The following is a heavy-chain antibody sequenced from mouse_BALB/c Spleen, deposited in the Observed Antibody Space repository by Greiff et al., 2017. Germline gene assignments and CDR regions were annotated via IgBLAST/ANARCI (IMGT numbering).Heavy chain of an antibody. Sequence: EVQLVESGGGLVQPGGSRKLSCAASGFTFSSFGMHWVRQAPEKGLEWVAYISSGSSTIYYADTVKGRFTISRDNPKNTLFLQMTSLRSEDTAMYYCARSALGPTWFAYWGQGTLVTVSA. CDR3: ARSALGPTWFAY. V-gene: IGHV5-17*02. J-gene: IGHJ3*01. CDR2: ISSGSSTI. D-gene: IGHD4-1*01. CDR1: GFTFSSFG.